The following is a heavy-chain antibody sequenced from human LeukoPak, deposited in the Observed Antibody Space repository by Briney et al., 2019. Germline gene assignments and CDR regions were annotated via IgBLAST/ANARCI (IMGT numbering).Heavy chain of an antibody. J-gene: IGHJ3*02. D-gene: IGHD1-7*01. CDR2: ISSSGVTI. Sequence: QPGGSLRLSCAASGFTFSSYGMHWVRQAPGKGLEWVSYISSSGVTIYYADSVKGRFTISRDNAKNSLYLQMSSLRAEDTAAYYCARDQLELRAFDIWGQGTMVTVSS. CDR3: ARDQLELRAFDI. V-gene: IGHV3-48*04. CDR1: GFTFSSYG.